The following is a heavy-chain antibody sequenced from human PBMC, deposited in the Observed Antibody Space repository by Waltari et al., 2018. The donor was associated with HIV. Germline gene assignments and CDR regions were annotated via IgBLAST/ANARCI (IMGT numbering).Heavy chain of an antibody. CDR2: MSSKGSTI. Sequence: EVQLVESGGGLVQHGRSLSFSCAASGLTLRRYEMNWVRQAPGEGRGAVSYMSSKGSTIYYTDSGKGQFTISRDNAKNALYLQMNSVRDEDSAVHYCVRAVRYGFGYWGQVTLVTVSA. J-gene: IGHJ4*02. CDR3: VRAVRYGFGY. CDR1: GLTLRRYE. V-gene: IGHV3-48*03. D-gene: IGHD4-17*01.